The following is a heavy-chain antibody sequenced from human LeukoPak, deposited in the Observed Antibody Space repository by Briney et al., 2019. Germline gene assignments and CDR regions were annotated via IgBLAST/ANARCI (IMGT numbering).Heavy chain of an antibody. CDR1: GSTFSSYS. V-gene: IGHV3-48*01. CDR3: ARAGRGGDGYKAFDY. D-gene: IGHD5-24*01. CDR2: ISSSSSTI. Sequence: GGSLRLSCAASGSTFSSYSMNWVRQAPGKGLEWVSYISSSSSTIYYADSVKGRFTISRDNAKNSLYLQMNSLRAEDTAVYYCARAGRGGDGYKAFDYWGQGTLVTVSS. J-gene: IGHJ4*02.